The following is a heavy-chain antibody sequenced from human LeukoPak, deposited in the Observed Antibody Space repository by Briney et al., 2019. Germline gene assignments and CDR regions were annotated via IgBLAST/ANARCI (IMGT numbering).Heavy chain of an antibody. V-gene: IGHV3-74*01. CDR1: GFTFSTHW. Sequence: PGRSLRLSCAASGFTFSTHWMHWARQAPGKGLEWVSRMNSDGSGSSYADSVKGRFTISRDNAKSTLYLQMNSLRAEDTAVYYCARGGDGSNIYWYFDLWGRGTLVTVSS. J-gene: IGHJ2*01. CDR3: ARGGDGSNIYWYFDL. CDR2: MNSDGSGS. D-gene: IGHD5-24*01.